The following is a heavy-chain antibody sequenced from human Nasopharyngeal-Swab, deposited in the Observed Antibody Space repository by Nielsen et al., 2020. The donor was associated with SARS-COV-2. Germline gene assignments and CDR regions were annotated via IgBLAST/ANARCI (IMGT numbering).Heavy chain of an antibody. CDR3: ARDQNPRPDYDFWSGHIYGMDV. CDR2: IIPIFGTA. Sequence: SVKVSCKASGGTFSSYAISWVRQAPGQGLEWMGGIIPIFGTANYAQKFQGRVTITADESTSTAYMELSSLRSKDTAVYYCARDQNPRPDYDFWSGHIYGMDVWGQGTTVTVSS. V-gene: IGHV1-69*13. J-gene: IGHJ6*02. CDR1: GGTFSSYA. D-gene: IGHD3-3*01.